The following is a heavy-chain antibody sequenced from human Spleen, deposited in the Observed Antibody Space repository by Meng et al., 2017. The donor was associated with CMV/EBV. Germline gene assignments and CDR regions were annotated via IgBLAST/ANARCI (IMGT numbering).Heavy chain of an antibody. CDR2: INHSGST. D-gene: IGHD3-16*02. CDR3: ASRSPMITFGGVIPHGMDV. CDR1: GGSFRGYY. Sequence: SETLSLTCPVDGGSFRGYYWSWIRQPPGKGLEWIGEINHSGSTNYNPSLKSRVTISVDTSKNQFSLKLSSVTAADTAVYYCASRSPMITFGGVIPHGMDVWGQGTTVTVSS. V-gene: IGHV4-34*01. J-gene: IGHJ6*02.